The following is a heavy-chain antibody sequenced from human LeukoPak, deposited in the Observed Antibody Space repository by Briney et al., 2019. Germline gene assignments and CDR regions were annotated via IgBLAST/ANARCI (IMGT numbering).Heavy chain of an antibody. CDR2: ISSSSTYI. V-gene: IGHV3-21*01. Sequence: GGSLRLSCAASGFTFRSYSMNWVRQAPGKGLEWFSTISSSSTYIYYADSVKGRFTISRDNAENSVYLQMDSLRGDDTAVYYCARDLSLGAPGGFDYWGQGTLVTVSP. J-gene: IGHJ4*02. CDR1: GFTFRSYS. CDR3: ARDLSLGAPGGFDY. D-gene: IGHD3-16*01.